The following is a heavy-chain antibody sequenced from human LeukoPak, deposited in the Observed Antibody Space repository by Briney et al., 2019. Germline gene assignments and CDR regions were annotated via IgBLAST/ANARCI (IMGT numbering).Heavy chain of an antibody. CDR1: GDSISSNY. V-gene: IGHV4-59*01. CDR2: IYYSGST. CDR3: ARGGWYSFDY. D-gene: IGHD6-19*01. Sequence: ASETLSLTCSVFGDSISSNYWSWIRQPPGKGLEWIGYIYYSGSTNYNPSLKSRVTISVDTSKNQFSLKLSSVTAADTAVYYCARGGWYSFDYWGQGTLVTVSS. J-gene: IGHJ4*02.